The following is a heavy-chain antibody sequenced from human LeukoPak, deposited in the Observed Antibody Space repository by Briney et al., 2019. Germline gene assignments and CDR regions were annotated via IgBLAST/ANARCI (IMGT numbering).Heavy chain of an antibody. V-gene: IGHV3-23*01. D-gene: IGHD3-22*01. CDR3: AKHAKFYYDSSGYLDY. CDR2: ISTTGGST. Sequence: PGGYLRLSCAASGFTFSSYAMSWVRQAPGKGLEWVSAISTTGGSTDYADSVKGRFTISRDNSKNTLYLQMNSLRAEDTAVYYCAKHAKFYYDSSGYLDYWGQGTLVTVSS. CDR1: GFTFSSYA. J-gene: IGHJ4*02.